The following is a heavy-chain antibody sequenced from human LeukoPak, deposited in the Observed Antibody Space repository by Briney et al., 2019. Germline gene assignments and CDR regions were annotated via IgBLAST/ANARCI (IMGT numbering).Heavy chain of an antibody. Sequence: SETLSLTCAVYGGSFIGFHWNWIRQAPGKGLEWIGDINHSGSTNYNPSLTSRVTISVDTSKNQCSLRLSSVTAADTAVYYCARLRGATVAHNWFDPWGQGTLVTVSS. V-gene: IGHV4-34*01. CDR2: INHSGST. CDR3: ARLRGATVAHNWFDP. D-gene: IGHD6-19*01. J-gene: IGHJ5*02. CDR1: GGSFIGFH.